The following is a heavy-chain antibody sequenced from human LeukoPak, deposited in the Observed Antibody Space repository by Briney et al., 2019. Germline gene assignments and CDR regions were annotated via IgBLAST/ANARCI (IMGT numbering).Heavy chain of an antibody. D-gene: IGHD1-1*01. V-gene: IGHV4-38-2*01. CDR2: IYHSGST. J-gene: IGHJ4*02. CDR1: GYSISSGYY. Sequence: PSETLSLTCAVSGYSISSGYYWGWIRQPPGKGLEWIGSIYHSGSTYYNPSLKSRVTISVDTSKNQFSLKLSSVTAADTAVYYCARIQLGNRGDYFDYWGQGTLVTDSS. CDR3: ARIQLGNRGDYFDY.